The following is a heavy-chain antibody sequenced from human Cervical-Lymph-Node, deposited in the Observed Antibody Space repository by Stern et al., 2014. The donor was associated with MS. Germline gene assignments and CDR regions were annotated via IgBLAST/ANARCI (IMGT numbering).Heavy chain of an antibody. V-gene: IGHV5-51*01. D-gene: IGHD2-2*02. J-gene: IGHJ4*02. CDR2: ISPVDSET. Sequence: EVQLVESGAEVKKPGQSLKISCKGSGYSFTNSWIGWVRQMPGKGLELMGIISPVDSETRYSPSFQGQVPISVDKSINTAYVQWTSLEASDPAMYYCARQGCATTSCHTIDSWGQGTLITVSS. CDR1: GYSFTNSW. CDR3: ARQGCATTSCHTIDS.